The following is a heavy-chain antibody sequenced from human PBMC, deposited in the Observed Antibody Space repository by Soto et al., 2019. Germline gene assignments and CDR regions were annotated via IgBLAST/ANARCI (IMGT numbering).Heavy chain of an antibody. CDR3: ARNWNYDMDYYYGMDV. D-gene: IGHD1-7*01. CDR1: GGSISSSNW. V-gene: IGHV4-4*02. J-gene: IGHJ6*02. Sequence: SETLSLTCAVSGGSISSSNWWSWVRQPPGKGLEWIGEIYHSGSTNYNPSLKSRVTISVDKSKNQFSLRLSSVTAADTAVYYCARNWNYDMDYYYGMDVWGQGTTVTVSS. CDR2: IYHSGST.